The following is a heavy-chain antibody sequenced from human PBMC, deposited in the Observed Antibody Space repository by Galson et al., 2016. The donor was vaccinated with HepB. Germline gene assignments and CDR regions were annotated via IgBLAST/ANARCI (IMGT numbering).Heavy chain of an antibody. J-gene: IGHJ6*04. Sequence: SLRLSCAASGFSFSSYGMTWVRHAPGKGLEVVSSISGSGDSTDYADSVKGRFTISRDNSKNTLSLTMNSLTAGDAAVYYCVQGSTAPAVWGKGTTVTVSS. D-gene: IGHD1-26*01. CDR2: ISGSGDST. CDR1: GFSFSSYG. CDR3: VQGSTAPAV. V-gene: IGHV3-23*01.